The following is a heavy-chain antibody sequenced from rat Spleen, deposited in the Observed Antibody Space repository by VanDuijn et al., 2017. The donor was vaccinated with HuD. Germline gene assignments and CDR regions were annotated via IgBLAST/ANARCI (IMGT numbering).Heavy chain of an antibody. D-gene: IGHD1-7*01. J-gene: IGHJ2*01. CDR3: ARGPSYGSDLDYFDY. CDR1: GFTFSGYN. V-gene: IGHV5-7*01. CDR2: ISSSGSNT. Sequence: EVQLVESGGGLVQPGRSLKLSCAASGFTFSGYNMAWVRQAPTKGLEWVATISSSGSNTYYRDSVKGRFTISRDNAKSTLYLQLNSLRSEDTATYHCARGPSYGSDLDYFDYWGQGVMVTVSS.